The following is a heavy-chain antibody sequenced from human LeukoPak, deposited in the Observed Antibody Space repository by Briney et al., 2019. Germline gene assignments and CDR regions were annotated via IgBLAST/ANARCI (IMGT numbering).Heavy chain of an antibody. V-gene: IGHV4-38-2*02. J-gene: IGHJ4*02. CDR3: AREGVITMVRGVNFGY. D-gene: IGHD3-10*01. CDR2: IYHSGNT. Sequence: PSETLSLTCTVSGYSIHSDYYWGWIRQPPGKGLEWIGNIYHSGNTYYSPSLKSRVTISVDTSNQFSLKLSSVTAADTAVYYCAREGVITMVRGVNFGYWGQGTLVTVSS. CDR1: GYSIHSDYY.